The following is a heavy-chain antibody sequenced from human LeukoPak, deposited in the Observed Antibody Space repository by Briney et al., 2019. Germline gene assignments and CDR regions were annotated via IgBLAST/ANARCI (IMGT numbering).Heavy chain of an antibody. J-gene: IGHJ3*02. V-gene: IGHV3-66*01. Sequence: GGSLRLSCAASGFTVNSNYMSWVRQAPGKGLEWVSVVYTGGSTYYADSVKGRFTISRDNSKNTLYLQMNSLSVEDTAMYYCARDGPFDIWGQGTMVTVSS. CDR1: GFTVNSNY. CDR2: VYTGGST. CDR3: ARDGPFDI.